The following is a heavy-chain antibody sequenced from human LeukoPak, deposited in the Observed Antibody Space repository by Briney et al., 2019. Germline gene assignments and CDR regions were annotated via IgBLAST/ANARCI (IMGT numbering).Heavy chain of an antibody. J-gene: IGHJ4*02. D-gene: IGHD2-21*02. V-gene: IGHV1-18*03. CDR2: ISAYNGNT. Sequence: GASVKVSCKASGYTFTSYGISWVRQAPGQGLEWMGWISAYNGNTNYAQKLQGRVTMTTDTSTSTAYMELRSLRSDDMAVYYCARDPCGGDCYGTYFDYWGQGTLVTASS. CDR3: ARDPCGGDCYGTYFDY. CDR1: GYTFTSYG.